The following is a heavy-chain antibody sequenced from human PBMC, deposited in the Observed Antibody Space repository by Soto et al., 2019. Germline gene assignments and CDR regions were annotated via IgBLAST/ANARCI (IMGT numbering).Heavy chain of an antibody. D-gene: IGHD2-21*02. CDR2: IYYSGST. CDR3: ARQTRTAIQGLWFDP. CDR1: GGSISSSSYY. Sequence: LSLTCTVSGGSISSSSYYWGWIRQPPGKGLEWIGSIYYSGSTYYNPSLKSRVTISVDTSKNQFSLKLSSVTAADTAVYYCARQTRTAIQGLWFDPWGQGTLVTVSS. V-gene: IGHV4-39*01. J-gene: IGHJ5*02.